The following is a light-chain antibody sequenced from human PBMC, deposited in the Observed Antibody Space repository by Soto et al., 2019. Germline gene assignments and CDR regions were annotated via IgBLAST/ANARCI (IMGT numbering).Light chain of an antibody. CDR3: MQGTHWPPIT. CDR1: QSLLYSDGNTY. CDR2: KVS. J-gene: IGKJ5*01. Sequence: VVVTQSPLSLPVTLGQAASISCRSGQSLLYSDGNTYLSWFQQRPGQSPRRLIYKVSNRDAGVPDRFSGSGSGTDFTLKISRVEAEDVGVYYCMQGTHWPPITFGQGTRLEIK. V-gene: IGKV2-30*01.